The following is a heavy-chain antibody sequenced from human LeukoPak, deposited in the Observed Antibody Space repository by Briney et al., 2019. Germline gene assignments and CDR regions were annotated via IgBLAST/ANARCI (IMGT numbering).Heavy chain of an antibody. CDR3: ARGPMVRGANDY. CDR2: INPNSGGT. D-gene: IGHD3-10*01. Sequence: ASVKVSCKASVYTFTGYYMHWVRQAPGQGLEWMGWINPNSGGTNYAQKFQGRVTMTRDTSISTAYMELSRLRSDDTAVYYCARGPMVRGANDYWGQGTLVTVSS. V-gene: IGHV1-2*02. J-gene: IGHJ4*02. CDR1: VYTFTGYY.